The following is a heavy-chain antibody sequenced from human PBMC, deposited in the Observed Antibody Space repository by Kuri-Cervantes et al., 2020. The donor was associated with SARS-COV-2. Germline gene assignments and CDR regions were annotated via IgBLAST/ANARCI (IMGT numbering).Heavy chain of an antibody. CDR2: ISAYNGNT. V-gene: IGHV1-18*01. Sequence: ASVKVSCKASGYTFTSYGISWVRQAPGQGLEWMGWISAYNGNTNYAQKLQGRVTMTTDTSTSTAYMELRSLRSDDTAVYYCAREGIAVVPAAPWLANWFDPWGQGTLVTVSS. CDR3: AREGIAVVPAAPWLANWFDP. D-gene: IGHD2-2*01. J-gene: IGHJ5*02. CDR1: GYTFTSYG.